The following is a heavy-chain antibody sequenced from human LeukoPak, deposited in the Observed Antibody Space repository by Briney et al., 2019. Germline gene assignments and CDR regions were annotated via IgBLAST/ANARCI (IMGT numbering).Heavy chain of an antibody. J-gene: IGHJ4*02. CDR2: ISYDGSNK. CDR1: GFTFSSYA. Sequence: PGGSLRLSCAASGFTFSSYAMHWVRQAPGKGLEWVAVISYDGSNKYYADSVKGRFTISRDNSKNTLYLQMNSLRAEDTAVYYCARDRVDSSGWFDYWGQGTLVTVSS. D-gene: IGHD6-19*01. V-gene: IGHV3-30-3*01. CDR3: ARDRVDSSGWFDY.